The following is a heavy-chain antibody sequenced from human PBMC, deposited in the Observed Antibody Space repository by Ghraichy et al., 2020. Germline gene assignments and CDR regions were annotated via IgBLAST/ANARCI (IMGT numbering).Heavy chain of an antibody. V-gene: IGHV4-34*01. CDR1: GGSFSGYY. J-gene: IGHJ5*02. CDR2: INHSGST. Sequence: SETLSFTCAVYGGSFSGYYWSWIRQPPGKGLEWIGEINHSGSTNYNPSLKSRVTISVDTSKNQFSLKLSSVTAADTAVYYCARASPYSSSWYRYNWFDPWGQGTLVTVSS. CDR3: ARASPYSSSWYRYNWFDP. D-gene: IGHD6-13*01.